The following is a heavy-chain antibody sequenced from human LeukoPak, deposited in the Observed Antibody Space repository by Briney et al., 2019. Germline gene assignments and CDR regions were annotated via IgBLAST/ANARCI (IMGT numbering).Heavy chain of an antibody. D-gene: IGHD2-2*01. CDR3: ATELLGYCSSTSCYYYYMDV. Sequence: ASVKVSCKASGYTFTSYGISWVRQAPGQGLEWMGWISAYNGNTNYAQKLQGRVTMTRDTSTSTVYMELSSLRSEDTAVYYCATELLGYCSSTSCYYYYMDVWGKGTTVTVSS. CDR1: GYTFTSYG. V-gene: IGHV1-18*01. CDR2: ISAYNGNT. J-gene: IGHJ6*03.